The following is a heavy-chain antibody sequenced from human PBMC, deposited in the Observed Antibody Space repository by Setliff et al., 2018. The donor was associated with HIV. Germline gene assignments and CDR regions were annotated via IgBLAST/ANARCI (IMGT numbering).Heavy chain of an antibody. V-gene: IGHV1-2*02. D-gene: IGHD3-10*01. J-gene: IGHJ6*02. CDR3: ARSFGLSPSGKYYYYYGMDI. Sequence: ASVKVSCKASGYTFTGDYLHWVRQAPGQGLEWLGWVNPNSGDAIYAQNFQGRVTMTRDTSINAAYMELRGLRSDDTAVYYCARSFGLSPSGKYYYYYGMDIWGEGTTVTGS. CDR2: VNPNSGDA. CDR1: GYTFTGDY.